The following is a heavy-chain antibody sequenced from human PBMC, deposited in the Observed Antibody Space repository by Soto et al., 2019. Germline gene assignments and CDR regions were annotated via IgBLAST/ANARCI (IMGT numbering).Heavy chain of an antibody. CDR1: VFGDG. D-gene: IGHD3-10*01. V-gene: IGHV1-18*01. CDR3: ARRGRRYMDV. Sequence: QDQLVQSGAEVEKPGASVKVSCKASVFGDGISWVRQAPGQGLEWMGWINVHNGQTEYAEKFEGRVTMTSETSTNTGYMELRTLRSDDTGVYYCARRGRRYMDVWGNGTTVIVSS. J-gene: IGHJ6*04. CDR2: INVHNGQT.